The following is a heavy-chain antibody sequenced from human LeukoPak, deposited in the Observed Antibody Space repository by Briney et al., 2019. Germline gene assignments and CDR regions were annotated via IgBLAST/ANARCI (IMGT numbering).Heavy chain of an antibody. CDR1: GFTYSTYS. CDR2: I. V-gene: IGHV3-48*01. CDR3: ARVIGGSSGYYHFEY. D-gene: IGHD3-22*01. Sequence: GGSLRLSCAASGFTYSTYSMSWVCQAPGKGLEWISHIYYADSVKGRFTISRDNAENSVFLQMTSLRPEDTAVYYCARVIGGSSGYYHFEYWGQGTLVTVSS. J-gene: IGHJ4*02.